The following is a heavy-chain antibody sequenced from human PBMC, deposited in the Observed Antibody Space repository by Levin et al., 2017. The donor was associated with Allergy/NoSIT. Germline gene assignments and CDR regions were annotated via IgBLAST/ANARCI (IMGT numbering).Heavy chain of an antibody. J-gene: IGHJ4*02. CDR1: GGSISSYY. Sequence: GSLRLSCTVSGGSISSYYWSWIRQPPGKGLEWIGYIYYSGSTNYNPSLKSRVTISVDTSKNQFSLKLSSVTAADTAVYYCARGSGSYRPVDYWGQGTLVTVSS. D-gene: IGHD3-10*01. CDR3: ARGSGSYRPVDY. V-gene: IGHV4-59*08. CDR2: IYYSGST.